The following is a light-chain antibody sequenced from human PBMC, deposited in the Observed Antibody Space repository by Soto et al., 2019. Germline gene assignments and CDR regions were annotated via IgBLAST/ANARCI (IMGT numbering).Light chain of an antibody. V-gene: IGLV2-8*01. CDR3: ISYAGSNNYV. CDR2: EVS. Sequence: QSVLTQPASVSGSPGQSITISCVGTSGDIGGYSSVAWFQHHPGKAPKLMIYEVSKRPSGVPDRFSGSKSGNTASLTVSGLQAEDEADYYCISYAGSNNYVFGTGTKVTV. J-gene: IGLJ1*01. CDR1: SGDIGGYSS.